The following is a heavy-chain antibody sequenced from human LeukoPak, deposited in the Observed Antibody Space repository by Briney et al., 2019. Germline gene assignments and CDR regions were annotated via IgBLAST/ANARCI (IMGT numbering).Heavy chain of an antibody. D-gene: IGHD3-22*01. CDR2: INSDGSTT. J-gene: IGHJ5*02. CDR1: GFTFSNYW. Sequence: GGSLRLSCAASGFTFSNYWMHCLRQAPGKGLVWVSRINSDGSTTNYADSVKGRFTISRDNAKNTLYLQMNSLRAEDTAVYYCARPDYYNSRFDPWGQGTLVTVSS. CDR3: ARPDYYNSRFDP. V-gene: IGHV3-74*01.